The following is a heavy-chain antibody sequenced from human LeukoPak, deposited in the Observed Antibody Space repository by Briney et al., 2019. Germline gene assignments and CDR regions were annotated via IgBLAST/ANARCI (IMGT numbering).Heavy chain of an antibody. D-gene: IGHD2-15*01. J-gene: IGHJ4*02. CDR3: ARDLVVVATYYFDY. CDR1: GFTFSTYT. Sequence: GGSLRLSCAASGFTFSTYTMNWVRQAPGKGLEWVSSISSSSYIRYADSVKGRFTISRDNAKNSLYLQINSPRAEDTAVYYCARDLVVVATYYFDYWGQGTLVTVSS. CDR2: ISSSSYI. V-gene: IGHV3-21*01.